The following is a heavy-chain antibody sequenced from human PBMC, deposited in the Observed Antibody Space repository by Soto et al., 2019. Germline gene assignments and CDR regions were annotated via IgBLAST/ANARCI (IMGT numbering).Heavy chain of an antibody. CDR3: ARDSLAAAGPYYFDY. D-gene: IGHD6-13*01. Sequence: PSETLSLTCTVSGGSISSYYWSWIRQPPGKGLEWIGYTYYSGSTNYNPSLKSRVTISVDTSKNQFSLKLSSVTAADTAVHYCARDSLAAAGPYYFDYWGQGTLVTVSS. CDR1: GGSISSYY. V-gene: IGHV4-59*01. CDR2: TYYSGST. J-gene: IGHJ4*02.